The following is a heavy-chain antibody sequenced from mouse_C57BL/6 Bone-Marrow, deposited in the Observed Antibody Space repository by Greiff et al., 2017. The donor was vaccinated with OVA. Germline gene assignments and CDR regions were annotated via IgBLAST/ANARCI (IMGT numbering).Heavy chain of an antibody. CDR3: ARWGSNGDEDLDY. D-gene: IGHD4-1*01. CDR2: IRNKANGYTT. V-gene: IGHV7-3*01. Sequence: EVKLMESGGGLVQPGGSLSLSCAASGFTFTDYYMSWVRQPPGKALEWLGFIRNKANGYTTEYSASVKGRFTISRDNSQSILYLQMNALRAEDSATDYCARWGSNGDEDLDYWGQGTTLTVSS. CDR1: GFTFTDYY. J-gene: IGHJ2*01.